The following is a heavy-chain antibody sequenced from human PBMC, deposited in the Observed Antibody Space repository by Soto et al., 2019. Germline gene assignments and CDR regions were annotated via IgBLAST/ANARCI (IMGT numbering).Heavy chain of an antibody. V-gene: IGHV3-23*01. D-gene: IGHD1-26*01. CDR3: AKDPTRELTGGSPLDY. J-gene: IGHJ4*02. CDR2: ISGRGGNT. Sequence: PGGSLRLSCAASGFTFSNYAMSWVRQAPGKGLEWVSVISGRGGNTDYADSVKGRFTISRDNSKNTLYLQMNSLRAEDTAVYYCAKDPTRELTGGSPLDYWGQGTMVTVSS. CDR1: GFTFSNYA.